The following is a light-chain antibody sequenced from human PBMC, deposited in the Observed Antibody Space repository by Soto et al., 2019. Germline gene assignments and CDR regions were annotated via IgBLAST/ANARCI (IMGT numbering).Light chain of an antibody. V-gene: IGKV3-20*01. Sequence: EIVLTQSPCTLSLSPGERATLSCRASRSLSSSYVVWYQQTPSQAPRLLIYAESRRATGIPDRFSGGESATEYTLTISRLEPEDFAGYYCQQQVTFGQGTKLEIK. CDR3: QQQVT. CDR2: AES. CDR1: RSLSSSY. J-gene: IGKJ2*01.